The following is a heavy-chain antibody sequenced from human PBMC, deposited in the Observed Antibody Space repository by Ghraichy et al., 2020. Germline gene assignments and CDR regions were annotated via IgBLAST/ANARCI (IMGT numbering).Heavy chain of an antibody. D-gene: IGHD2-15*01. CDR3: ATGGGTF. J-gene: IGHJ1*01. V-gene: IGHV3-48*04. Sequence: GGSLRLSCAVSGLTFSGYTMKWVRQAPGKGLEWISFISNSDGTIYYADSVKGRFTISRDNAKNSLYLQMNSLRVEDTAVYYCATGGGTFWGHGTLVTVSS. CDR1: GLTFSGYT. CDR2: ISNSDGTI.